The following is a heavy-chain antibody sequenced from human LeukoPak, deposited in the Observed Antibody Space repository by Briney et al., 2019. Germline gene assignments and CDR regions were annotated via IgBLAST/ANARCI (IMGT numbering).Heavy chain of an antibody. CDR2: INHSGST. J-gene: IGHJ6*03. V-gene: IGHV4-34*01. CDR3: ASSRGQWLVTGYYYYMDV. Sequence: SETLSLTCAVYGGSFSGYYWSWIRQPPGKGLEWIGEINHSGSTNYNPSLKSRVTISVDTTKNQFSLKLSSVTAADTAVYYCASSRGQWLVTGYYYYMDVWGKGTTVTVFS. D-gene: IGHD6-19*01. CDR1: GGSFSGYY.